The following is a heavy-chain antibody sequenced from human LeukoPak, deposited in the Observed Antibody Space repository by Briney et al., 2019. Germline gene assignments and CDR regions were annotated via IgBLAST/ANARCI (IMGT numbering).Heavy chain of an antibody. Sequence: SETLTLSCAVHGGRFNDSSWSWSRQFPGKGLEWIGEIDHSGSTTYSPSLKSRVTISMETSKNRFSLNLTSVTAADTAVYYCARGRQDTVVVVTATADYYYYGMDVWGTGTTVTVSS. CDR3: ARGRQDTVVVVTATADYYYYGMDV. J-gene: IGHJ6*04. CDR2: IDHSGST. D-gene: IGHD2-15*01. CDR1: GGRFNDSS. V-gene: IGHV4-34*01.